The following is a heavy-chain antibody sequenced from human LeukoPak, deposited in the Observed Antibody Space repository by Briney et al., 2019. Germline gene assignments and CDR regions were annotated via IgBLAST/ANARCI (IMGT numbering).Heavy chain of an antibody. CDR3: AREEEGYFDY. CDR1: GGTFSSYA. CDR2: IIPILGIA. J-gene: IGHJ4*02. Sequence: SVKVSCKASGGTFSSYAISWVRQAPGQGLEWMGRIIPILGIANYAQKFQGRVTITADKSTSTAYMELSSLRSEDTAVYCCAREEEGYFDYWGQGTLVTVSS. V-gene: IGHV1-69*04.